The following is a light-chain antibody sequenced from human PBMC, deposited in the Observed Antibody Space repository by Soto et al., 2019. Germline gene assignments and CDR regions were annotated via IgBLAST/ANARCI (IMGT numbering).Light chain of an antibody. CDR1: SSDVGGYNY. V-gene: IGLV2-14*01. CDR3: TSPTPVSLSV. J-gene: IGLJ1*01. CDR2: KVS. Sequence: QSALTQPASVSGSPGQSITISCTGTSSDVGGYNYVSWYQQYPGRVPKLLIYKVSNRPSGISNRFSGSKSGNTASLTISGLQAEDEADYFCTSPTPVSLSVFGSGTKVTVL.